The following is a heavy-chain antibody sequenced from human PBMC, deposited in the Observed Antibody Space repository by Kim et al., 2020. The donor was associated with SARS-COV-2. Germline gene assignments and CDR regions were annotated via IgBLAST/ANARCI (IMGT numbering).Heavy chain of an antibody. D-gene: IGHD4-17*01. CDR3: AKGPYGGNSEDWFDP. J-gene: IGHJ5*02. Sequence: SGKGRITISRDNDKNSLYLQMNSLGVEDTALYYCAKGPYGGNSEDWFDPWGQGTLVTVSS. V-gene: IGHV3-9*01.